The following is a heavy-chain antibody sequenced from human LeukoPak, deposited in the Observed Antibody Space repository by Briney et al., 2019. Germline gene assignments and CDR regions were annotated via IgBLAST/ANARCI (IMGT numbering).Heavy chain of an antibody. Sequence: GGSLRLSCGVSGFTFSSYSMNWVRQAPGKGLEWVSSISSSSSYIYYADSVKGRFTISGANAKNSLYLQMNSLRAEDTAVYYCARGAWGYYFDYWGQGTLVTVSS. J-gene: IGHJ4*02. CDR3: ARGAWGYYFDY. CDR2: ISSSSSYI. CDR1: GFTFSSYS. V-gene: IGHV3-21*01. D-gene: IGHD1-26*01.